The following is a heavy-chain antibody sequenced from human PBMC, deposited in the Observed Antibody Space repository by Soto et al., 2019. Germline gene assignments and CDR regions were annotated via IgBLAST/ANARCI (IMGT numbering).Heavy chain of an antibody. CDR3: ARDAGYSYGYYYYYGMDV. Sequence: GGSLRLSCAASGFTFSSYSMNWVRQAPGKGLEWVSSISSSSSYTYYADSVKGRFTISRDNAKNSLYLQMNSLRAEDTAVYYCARDAGYSYGYYYYYGMDVWGQGTTVTVSS. V-gene: IGHV3-21*01. D-gene: IGHD5-18*01. CDR1: GFTFSSYS. CDR2: ISSSSSYT. J-gene: IGHJ6*02.